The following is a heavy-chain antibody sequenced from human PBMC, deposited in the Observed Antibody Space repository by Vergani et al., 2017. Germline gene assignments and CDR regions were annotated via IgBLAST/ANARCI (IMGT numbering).Heavy chain of an antibody. D-gene: IGHD3-22*01. CDR3: TSDGPHDYEXSRSYYSAYTYMAG. V-gene: IGHV4-61*02. CDR1: GGSFSTGGQS. J-gene: IGHJ6*03. Sequence: QVQLQESGPGLVKPSQTLSLTCTVSGGSFSTGGQSWTWLRQSAGKGLEWIGRIYTSGATNYNPSLRSRAIMSVDASKKQFSLKLSSLTAADTAVYYCTSDGPHDYEXSRSYYSAYTYMAGWVTGTTVTVS. CDR2: IYTSGAT.